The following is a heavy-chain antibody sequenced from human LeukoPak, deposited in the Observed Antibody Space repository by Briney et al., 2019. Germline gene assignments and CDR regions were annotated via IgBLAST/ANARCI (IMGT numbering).Heavy chain of an antibody. CDR2: ISGSGGST. J-gene: IGHJ3*02. CDR1: GFTFSSYA. CDR3: AKVGSCMATIRSGAFDI. D-gene: IGHD5-24*01. Sequence: GGSLRLSCAASGFTFSSYAMSWVRQAPGKGLEWVSAISGSGGSTYYADSVKGRFTISRDNSKNTLYLQMNSLRAEDTAVYYCAKVGSCMATIRSGAFDIWGQGTMVTVSS. V-gene: IGHV3-23*01.